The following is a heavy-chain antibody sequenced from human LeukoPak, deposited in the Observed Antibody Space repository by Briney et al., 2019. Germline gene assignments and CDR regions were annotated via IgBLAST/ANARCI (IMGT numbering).Heavy chain of an antibody. CDR3: ARSPRVSGFDY. CDR1: GGSISSHY. D-gene: IGHD6-6*01. CDR2: IYYSGST. J-gene: IGHJ4*02. V-gene: IGHV4-59*11. Sequence: SETLSLTCTVSGGSISSHYWSWIRQPPGKGLEWIGYIYYSGSTNYNPSLKSRVTISVDTSKNQFSLKLSSVTAADTAVYYCARSPRVSGFDYWGQGTLVTVSS.